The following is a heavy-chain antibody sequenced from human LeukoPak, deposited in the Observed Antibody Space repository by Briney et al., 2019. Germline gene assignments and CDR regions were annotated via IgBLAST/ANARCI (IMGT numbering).Heavy chain of an antibody. CDR3: AKGAGGFSYYNWFDP. CDR2: IYYSGTT. J-gene: IGHJ5*02. D-gene: IGHD5-18*01. V-gene: IGHV4-39*07. CDR1: GGSISSSPYY. Sequence: SETLSLTCAVSGGSISSSPYYWGWIRQPPGKGLEWIGSIYYSGTTHYSPSLESRVTISVDTSKNQFSLKLASVTAADTAIYYCAKGAGGFSYYNWFDPWGQGTLVTVSS.